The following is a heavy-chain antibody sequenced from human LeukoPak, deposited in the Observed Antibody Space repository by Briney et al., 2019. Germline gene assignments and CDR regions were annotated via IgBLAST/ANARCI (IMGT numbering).Heavy chain of an antibody. V-gene: IGHV3-66*01. Sequence: GGSLRLSCAASGFTVSSNYMSWVRQAPGKGLEWVSVIYSGGSTYYADSVKGGFTISRDNSKNTLYLQMNSLRAEDTAVYYCARGGGFYDILTEFYYYGMDVWGQGTTVTVSS. CDR1: GFTVSSNY. D-gene: IGHD3-9*01. CDR2: IYSGGST. J-gene: IGHJ6*02. CDR3: ARGGGFYDILTEFYYYGMDV.